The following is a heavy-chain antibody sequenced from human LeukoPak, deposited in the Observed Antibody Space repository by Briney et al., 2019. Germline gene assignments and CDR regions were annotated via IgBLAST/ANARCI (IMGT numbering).Heavy chain of an antibody. CDR2: IKEDGTVK. J-gene: IGHJ4*02. CDR1: GFTFSRYW. CDR3: ARETPDSSVDY. Sequence: PGGSLRLSCAASGFTFSRYWMSWVRQAPGKGLEWVANIKEDGTVKYYVESVKGRFTISRDNAKNSLYLQMNSLRAEDTAVYYCARETPDSSVDYWGQGTLVTVSS. D-gene: IGHD6-19*01. V-gene: IGHV3-7*01.